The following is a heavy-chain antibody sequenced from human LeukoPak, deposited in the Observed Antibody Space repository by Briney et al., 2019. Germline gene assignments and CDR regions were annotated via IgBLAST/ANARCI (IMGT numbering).Heavy chain of an antibody. Sequence: HTGGSLRLSCAASGFTFSSYAMSWVRQAPGKGLEWVSAISGSGGSTYYADSVKGRFTISRDNSKNTLYLQMNSLRAEDTAVYYCAKDNRYSSVFPDYGGQGTLVTVSS. D-gene: IGHD6-19*01. V-gene: IGHV3-23*01. CDR1: GFTFSSYA. CDR2: ISGSGGST. J-gene: IGHJ4*02. CDR3: AKDNRYSSVFPDY.